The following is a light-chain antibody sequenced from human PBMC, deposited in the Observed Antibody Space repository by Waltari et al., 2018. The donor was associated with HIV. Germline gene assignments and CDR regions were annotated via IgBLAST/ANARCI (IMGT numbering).Light chain of an antibody. CDR3: QQYGNFRYT. CDR1: QRVADSY. J-gene: IGKJ2*01. Sequence: EIVLTQSPGTLCLSLGERATLSCRASQRVADSYLAWYQLKRGQAPRLLIYGASRRATGIPDRFSGSGSGTDFTLTISRLEPEDFAVYFCQQYGNFRYTFGQGTKLEIK. V-gene: IGKV3-20*01. CDR2: GAS.